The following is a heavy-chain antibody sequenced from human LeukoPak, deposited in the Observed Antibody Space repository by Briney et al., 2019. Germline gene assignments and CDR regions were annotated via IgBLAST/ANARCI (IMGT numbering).Heavy chain of an antibody. D-gene: IGHD5-12*01. V-gene: IGHV4-39*07. Sequence: SETLSLTCTVSGGSISSSSYYWGWIRQPPGKGLEWIGSIYYSGSTYYNPSLKSRVTISVDTSKNQFSLKLSSVTVADTAVYYCARESMVATIAFDYWGQGTLVTVSS. CDR1: GGSISSSSYY. CDR3: ARESMVATIAFDY. J-gene: IGHJ4*02. CDR2: IYYSGST.